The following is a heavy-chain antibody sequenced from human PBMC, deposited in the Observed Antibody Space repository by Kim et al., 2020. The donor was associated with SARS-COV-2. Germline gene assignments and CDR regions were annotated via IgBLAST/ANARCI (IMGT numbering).Heavy chain of an antibody. CDR1: GFTFSSYG. Sequence: GGSLRLSCAASGFTFSSYGMHWVRQAPGKGLEWVAVISYDGSNKYYADSVKGRFTISRDNSKNTLYLQMNSLRAEDTAVYYCAKDLTYYYDSSAIYWGQGTLVTVSS. J-gene: IGHJ4*02. CDR2: ISYDGSNK. CDR3: AKDLTYYYDSSAIY. D-gene: IGHD3-22*01. V-gene: IGHV3-30*18.